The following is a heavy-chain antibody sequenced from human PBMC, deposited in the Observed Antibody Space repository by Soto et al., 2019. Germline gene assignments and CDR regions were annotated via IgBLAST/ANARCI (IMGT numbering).Heavy chain of an antibody. V-gene: IGHV3-33*08. CDR1: GFTFSSNG. J-gene: IGHJ6*03. CDR3: ARDPQQFGDWGYYMDV. Sequence: GGSLRLSCAASGFTFSSNGMHWVRQAPGKGLEWVAVIWYDGSNKYYADSVKGRFTISRDNSKNTLYLQMNSLRAEDTAVFYCARDPQQFGDWGYYMDVWGKGTTVTVSS. CDR2: IWYDGSNK. D-gene: IGHD3-10*01.